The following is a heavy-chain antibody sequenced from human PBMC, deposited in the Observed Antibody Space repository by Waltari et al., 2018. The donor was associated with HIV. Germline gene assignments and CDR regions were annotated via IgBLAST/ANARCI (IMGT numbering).Heavy chain of an antibody. CDR3: AGGSAWLVNVLEI. CDR2: INVGTIFS. CDR1: GIHFNAHA. Sequence: QVQLVQSGAELKKPGASVKVSCWASGIHFNAHAVHWVRQAPGQGLEWLGSINVGTIFSRYSQMFQGRLTFTRDTSETTIFMELRSLKSEDTAVYFCAGGSAWLVNVLEIWGQGTLVTVSS. D-gene: IGHD5-12*01. V-gene: IGHV1-3*01. J-gene: IGHJ4*02.